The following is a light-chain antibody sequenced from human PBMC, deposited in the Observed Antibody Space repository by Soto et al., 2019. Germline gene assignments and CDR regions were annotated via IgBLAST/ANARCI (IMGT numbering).Light chain of an antibody. CDR3: CAYTNINTRV. CDR1: SSDVGGYDY. J-gene: IGLJ3*02. Sequence: QPVLTQPASVSGSPGQSITISCTGTSSDVGGYDYVSWYQQHPGKAPKLMIYEVSNRPSGVSNRFSGSKSGNTASLTISGLQAEDEADYYCCAYTNINTRVFGGGTKVTVL. CDR2: EVS. V-gene: IGLV2-14*01.